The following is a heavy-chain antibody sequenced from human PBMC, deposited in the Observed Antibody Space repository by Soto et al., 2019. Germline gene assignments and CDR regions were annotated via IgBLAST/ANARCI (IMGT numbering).Heavy chain of an antibody. Sequence: QVQLQQWGAGLLKPSETLSLTCAVYGGSFSGYYWSWIRQPPGKGLEWIGEINHSGSTNYNPSLKSRVTISVDTSKNQFSLKLSSVTAADTAVYYCARVCANSSSWYYFDYWGQGTLVTVSS. CDR2: INHSGST. J-gene: IGHJ4*02. CDR3: ARVCANSSSWYYFDY. D-gene: IGHD6-13*01. CDR1: GGSFSGYY. V-gene: IGHV4-34*01.